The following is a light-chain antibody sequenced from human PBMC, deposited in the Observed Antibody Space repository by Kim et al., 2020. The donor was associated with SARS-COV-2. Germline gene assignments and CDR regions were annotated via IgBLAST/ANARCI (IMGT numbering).Light chain of an antibody. V-gene: IGLV6-57*01. J-gene: IGLJ3*02. CDR3: QSFDSNIQV. CDR1: SGSIARNN. CDR2: DNN. Sequence: GKTVTSSCTRSSGSIARNNVQWYQQRPSTSPTAVIVDNNQRPSGGPDRFSGSIDGAYNAASLTISGLKTEDEADYYCQSFDSNIQVFGGGTQLTVL.